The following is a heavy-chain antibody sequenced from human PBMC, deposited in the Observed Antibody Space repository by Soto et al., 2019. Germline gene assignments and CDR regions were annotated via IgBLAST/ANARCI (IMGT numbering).Heavy chain of an antibody. CDR3: ARGRLTGVLVYYYYGMDV. Sequence: PSETLSLTCAVYGGSFSGYYWSWIRQPPGKGLEWIGEINHSGSTNYNPSLKSRVTISVDTSKNQFSLKLSSVTAADTAVYYCARGRLTGVLVYYYYGMDVWGQGTTVTVSS. J-gene: IGHJ6*02. V-gene: IGHV4-34*01. CDR1: GGSFSGYY. CDR2: INHSGST. D-gene: IGHD2-8*02.